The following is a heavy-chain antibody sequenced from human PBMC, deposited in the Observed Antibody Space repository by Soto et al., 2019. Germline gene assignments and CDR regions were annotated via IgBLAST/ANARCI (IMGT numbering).Heavy chain of an antibody. CDR2: IHAGSDRI. V-gene: IGHV3-23*01. J-gene: IGHJ4*02. Sequence: EVQLLESGGGLVQPGGSLRLSCAASGFTFSSYTMTWVRQAPGKGLEWVSSIHAGSDRIYYADSVKGRFTISRDNSKNTLSLQMDSLRGEDTAVYYCVRTGLNQWGYWGQGTLLTVSS. D-gene: IGHD1-26*01. CDR1: GFTFSSYT. CDR3: VRTGLNQWGY.